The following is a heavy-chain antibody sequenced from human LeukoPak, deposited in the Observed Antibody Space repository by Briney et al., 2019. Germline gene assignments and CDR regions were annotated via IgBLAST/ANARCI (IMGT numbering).Heavy chain of an antibody. Sequence: PSETLSLTCTVSGTSISSSTYYYCSWIRQHPGEAPEWMGYIYYLDATYYNPSLKSRISISVAASENQFSLKLTSVTAADTAVYYCARLNYYDSGSLTYSFDYWGQGTLVTVSP. CDR3: ARLNYYDSGSLTYSFDY. D-gene: IGHD3-10*01. CDR1: GTSISSSTYY. J-gene: IGHJ4*02. V-gene: IGHV4-31*03. CDR2: IYYLDAT.